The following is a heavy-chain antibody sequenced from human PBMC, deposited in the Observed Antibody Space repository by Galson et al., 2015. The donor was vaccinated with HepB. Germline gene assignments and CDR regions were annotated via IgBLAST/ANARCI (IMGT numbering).Heavy chain of an antibody. CDR2: ISAYNGNT. CDR3: ARLIEYYYDQGVFYYFDY. CDR1: GYTFTSYG. J-gene: IGHJ4*02. D-gene: IGHD3-22*01. V-gene: IGHV1-18*04. Sequence: SVKVSCKASGYTFTSYGISWVRQAPGQGLEWMGWISAYNGNTNYAQKLQGRVTMTTDTSTSTAYMELRSLRSDDTAVYYCARLIEYYYDQGVFYYFDYWGQGTLVTVSS.